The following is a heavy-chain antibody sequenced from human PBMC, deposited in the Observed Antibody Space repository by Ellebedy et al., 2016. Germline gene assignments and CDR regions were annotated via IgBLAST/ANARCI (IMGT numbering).Heavy chain of an antibody. CDR3: TAVTLEKNWFDP. CDR2: IKSKRDGETT. J-gene: IGHJ5*02. CDR1: GFIFNEAW. V-gene: IGHV3-15*01. D-gene: IGHD1-1*01. Sequence: GESLKISXAASGFIFNEAWMSWVRQAPGKGLQWVGRIKSKRDGETTDYHAPVRGRFTISRDDSKNTVYLQMNSLKIEYTAVYYCTAVTLEKNWFDPWGQGALVTVSS.